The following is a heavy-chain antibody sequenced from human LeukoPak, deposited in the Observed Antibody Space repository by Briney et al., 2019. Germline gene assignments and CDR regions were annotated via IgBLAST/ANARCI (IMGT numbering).Heavy chain of an antibody. CDR3: ARRGGTTPHFDY. V-gene: IGHV4-59*08. CDR1: GGSLSSYY. D-gene: IGHD1-7*01. J-gene: IGHJ4*02. CDR2: IYYSGST. Sequence: PSETLSLTCTVSGGSLSSYYWSWVRQPPGKGLEWTGYIYYSGSTNYNPSLKSRVTISVDTSKNQYSLKLSSVTAADTAVYYCARRGGTTPHFDYWGQGTLVTVSS.